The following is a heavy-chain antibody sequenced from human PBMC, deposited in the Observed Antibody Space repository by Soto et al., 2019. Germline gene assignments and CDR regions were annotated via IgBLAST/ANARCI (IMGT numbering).Heavy chain of an antibody. V-gene: IGHV3-30-3*01. J-gene: IGHJ5*02. CDR2: ISYDGSNK. Sequence: QVQLVESGGGVVQPGRSLRLSCAASGFTFSSYAMHWVRQAPGKGLEWVAVISYDGSNKYYADSVKGRFTISRDNSKNTLYLQMNSLRAEDTAVYYCARDLSFTVGATWDIWFDPWGQGTLVTVSS. CDR3: ARDLSFTVGATWDIWFDP. D-gene: IGHD1-26*01. CDR1: GFTFSSYA.